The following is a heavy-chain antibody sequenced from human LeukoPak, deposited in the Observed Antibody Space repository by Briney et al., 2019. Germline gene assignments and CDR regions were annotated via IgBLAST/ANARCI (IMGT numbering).Heavy chain of an antibody. CDR2: INHSGST. CDR1: GFTFSSYS. J-gene: IGHJ6*03. Sequence: GSLRLSCAASGFTFSSYSMNWVRQAPGKGLEWIGEINHSGSTNYNPSLTSRVTISVDTSKNQFSLKLSSVTAADTAVYYCARLFISRGTAMVTPMVYYYYMDVWGKGTTVTISS. V-gene: IGHV4-34*01. CDR3: ARLFISRGTAMVTPMVYYYYMDV. D-gene: IGHD5-18*01.